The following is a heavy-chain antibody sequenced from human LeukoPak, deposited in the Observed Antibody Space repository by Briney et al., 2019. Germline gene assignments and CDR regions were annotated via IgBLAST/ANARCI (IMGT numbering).Heavy chain of an antibody. CDR2: ISSSSSTI. CDR1: GLTFNKAW. V-gene: IGHV3-48*01. Sequence: GGSLRLSCAASGLTFNKAWMGWVRQAPGKGLEWVSYISSSSSTIYYADSVKGRFTISRDNAKNSLYLQMNSLRAEDTAVYYCARDRSTVEYYYYYYYMDVWGKGTTVTVSS. D-gene: IGHD4-23*01. J-gene: IGHJ6*03. CDR3: ARDRSTVEYYYYYYYMDV.